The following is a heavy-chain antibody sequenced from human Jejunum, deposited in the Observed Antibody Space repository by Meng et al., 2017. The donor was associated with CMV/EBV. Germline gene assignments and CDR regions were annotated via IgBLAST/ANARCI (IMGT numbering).Heavy chain of an antibody. V-gene: IGHV3-48*03. CDR1: GFYVTSYE. CDR3: ARWGSGYFFFDY. Sequence: ASGFYVTSYEMHWVRQAPGKGLEWVSYISGSGSVIHYADSAKGRFTISRDNAKNSLYLQMNSLRAEDTAVYYCARWGSGYFFFDYWGQGTLVTVSS. J-gene: IGHJ4*02. D-gene: IGHD3-3*01. CDR2: ISGSGSVI.